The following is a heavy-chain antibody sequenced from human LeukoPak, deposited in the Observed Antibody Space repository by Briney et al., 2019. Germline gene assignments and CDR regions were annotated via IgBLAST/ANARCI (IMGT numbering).Heavy chain of an antibody. Sequence: SVKVSCKASGGTFSSYAISWERQAPGQGLEWMGGIIPIFGTANYAQKFQGRVTMTEDTSTDTAYMELSSLRSEDTAVYYCATKGAGAKRTDAFDIWGQGTMVTVSS. CDR1: GGTFSSYA. CDR3: ATKGAGAKRTDAFDI. J-gene: IGHJ3*02. D-gene: IGHD1-26*01. V-gene: IGHV1-69*06. CDR2: IIPIFGTA.